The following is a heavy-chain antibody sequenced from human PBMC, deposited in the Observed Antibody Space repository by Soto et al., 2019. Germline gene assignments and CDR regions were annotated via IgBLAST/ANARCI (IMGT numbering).Heavy chain of an antibody. CDR3: AREVGKLVLGYYYGMDV. Sequence: SVKVSCKASGGTFSSYAISWVRQAPGQGLEWMGGIIPIFGTANYAQKFQGRVTITADKSTGTAYMELSSLRSEDTAVYYCAREVGKLVLGYYYGMDVWGQGTTVTVSS. CDR1: GGTFSSYA. J-gene: IGHJ6*02. V-gene: IGHV1-69*06. D-gene: IGHD6-6*01. CDR2: IIPIFGTA.